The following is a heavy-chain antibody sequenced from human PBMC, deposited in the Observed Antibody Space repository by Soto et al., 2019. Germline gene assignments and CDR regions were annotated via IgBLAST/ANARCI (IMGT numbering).Heavy chain of an antibody. D-gene: IGHD3-3*01. CDR3: AGGHPGMYYDFWSGPTRWFDP. V-gene: IGHV4-34*01. Sequence: SETLSLTCAVYGGSFSGYYWSWIRQPPGKGLEWIGEINHSGSTNYNPSLKSRVTISVDTSKNQFSLKLSSVTAADTAVYYCAGGHPGMYYDFWSGPTRWFDPWGQGTLVTVSS. J-gene: IGHJ5*02. CDR2: INHSGST. CDR1: GGSFSGYY.